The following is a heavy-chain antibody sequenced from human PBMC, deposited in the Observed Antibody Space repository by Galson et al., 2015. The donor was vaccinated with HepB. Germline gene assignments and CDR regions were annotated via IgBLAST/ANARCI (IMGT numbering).Heavy chain of an antibody. CDR2: IWYDGSNK. V-gene: IGHV3-30*19. D-gene: IGHD2-21*02. CDR1: GFTFSSYG. J-gene: IGHJ5*02. Sequence: SLRLSCAASGFTFSSYGMHWVRQAPGKGLEWVAVIWYDGSNKYYADSVKGRFTISRDNSKNTLYLQMNSLRAEDTAVYYCARDAGDAGFDPWGQGTLVTVSS. CDR3: ARDAGDAGFDP.